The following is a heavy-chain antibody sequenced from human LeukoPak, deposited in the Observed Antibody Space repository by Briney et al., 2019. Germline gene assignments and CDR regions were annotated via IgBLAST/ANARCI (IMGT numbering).Heavy chain of an antibody. V-gene: IGHV3-21*01. CDR2: ISSSSSYI. CDR1: GFTFSSNW. CDR3: ARAVVYKGFLDY. D-gene: IGHD5-24*01. J-gene: IGHJ4*01. Sequence: PGGSLRLSCAASGFTFSSNWMSWVRQAPGKGLEWVSSISSSSSYIYYADSMRGRFTISRDNAKNSLYLQMSSLRAEDTAVYYRARAVVYKGFLDYWGHGTLVTVSS.